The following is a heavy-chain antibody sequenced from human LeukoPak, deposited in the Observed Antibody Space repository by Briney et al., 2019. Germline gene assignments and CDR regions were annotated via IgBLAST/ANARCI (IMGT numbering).Heavy chain of an antibody. V-gene: IGHV3-73*01. CDR2: IRSKANSYAT. CDR1: GFTFSGSA. CDR3: ASSVVVVAATTFDI. J-gene: IGHJ3*02. Sequence: GGSLRLSCAASGFTFSGSAMHWVRQASGKGLEWVGRIRSKANSYATAFAASVKGRFTISRDNAKNLLYLQMNTLRAEDTAVYYCASSVVVVAATTFDIWGQGTMVTVSS. D-gene: IGHD2-15*01.